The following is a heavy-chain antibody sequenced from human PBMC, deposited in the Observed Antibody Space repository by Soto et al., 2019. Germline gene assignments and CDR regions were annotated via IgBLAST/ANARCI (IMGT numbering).Heavy chain of an antibody. CDR2: IIPILGIA. Sequence: GASVKVSCKASGGTFSSYTISWVRQAPGQGLEWMGRIIPILGIANYAQKFQGRVTITADKSTSTAYMELSSLRSEDTAVYYCARAGDYGLTYFDYWGQGTLVTVS. CDR1: GGTFSSYT. D-gene: IGHD4-17*01. V-gene: IGHV1-69*02. CDR3: ARAGDYGLTYFDY. J-gene: IGHJ4*02.